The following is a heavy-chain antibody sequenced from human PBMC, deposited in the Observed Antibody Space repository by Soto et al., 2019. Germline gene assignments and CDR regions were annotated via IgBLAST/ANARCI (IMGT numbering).Heavy chain of an antibody. J-gene: IGHJ5*02. Sequence: PGGSLRLSCAASGFTFSSYSMNWVRQAPGKGLEWVSSISSSSSYIYYADSVKGRFTISRDNAKNSLYLQMNSLRAEDTAVYYCARDLHCSSTSCYNFWFDPWGQGTLVTVSS. D-gene: IGHD2-2*02. CDR3: ARDLHCSSTSCYNFWFDP. V-gene: IGHV3-21*01. CDR2: ISSSSSYI. CDR1: GFTFSSYS.